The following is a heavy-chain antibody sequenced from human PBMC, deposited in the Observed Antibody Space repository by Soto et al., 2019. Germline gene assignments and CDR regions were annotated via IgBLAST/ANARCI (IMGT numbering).Heavy chain of an antibody. J-gene: IGHJ4*02. CDR3: ARDRVGDGAYDLDY. D-gene: IGHD3-10*01. CDR2: TLTNGVT. Sequence: EVQLVESGGGLIQPGESLTVSCAGSGLGGDKLSWVRQAPGKVLEWVALTLTNGVTKYADSVKGRFTVSRDTSRTTHYLHMNSLRVEDTAVYYCARDRVGDGAYDLDYWGQGTLVTVSS. V-gene: IGHV3-53*01. CDR1: GLGGDK.